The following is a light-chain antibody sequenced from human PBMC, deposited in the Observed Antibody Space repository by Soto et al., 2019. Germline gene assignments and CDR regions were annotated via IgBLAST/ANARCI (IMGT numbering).Light chain of an antibody. CDR1: QSVSSN. CDR3: QQYGSWT. CDR2: GAS. Sequence: IVMTPSPAPLSVSLGERATLSCRASQSVSSNLAWYQLKPGQAPRLLIYGASSRATGIPDRFSGSGSGTDFTLTISRLEPEDFAVYYCQQYGSWTFGQGTKVDNK. J-gene: IGKJ1*01. V-gene: IGKV3-20*01.